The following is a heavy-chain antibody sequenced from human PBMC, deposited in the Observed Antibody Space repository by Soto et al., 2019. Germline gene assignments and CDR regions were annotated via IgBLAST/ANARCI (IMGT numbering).Heavy chain of an antibody. D-gene: IGHD3-22*01. V-gene: IGHV3-30*18. J-gene: IGHJ6*02. CDR3: ANGYSYYYYYYGMDV. CDR2: ISYDGSNK. CDR1: GFTFSSYG. Sequence: GGSLRLSCAASGFTFSSYGMHWVRQAPGKGLEWVAVISYDGSNKYYADSVKGRFTISRDNSKNTLYLQMNSLRAEDTAVYYCANGYSYYYYYYGMDVWGQGTTVTVSS.